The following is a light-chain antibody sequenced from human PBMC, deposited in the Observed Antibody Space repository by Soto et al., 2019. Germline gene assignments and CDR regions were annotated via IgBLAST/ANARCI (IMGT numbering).Light chain of an antibody. CDR3: QQYSASPRT. Sequence: EVVLTQSPGTLSLSPGERATLSCRASRTVDGNYLAWYHQKPGQAPRLLIHSASTRAPGIPDRFSASGAGTDFTLTISRLEPEDSVVYYCQQYSASPRTFGPGTKVDIK. V-gene: IGKV3-20*01. J-gene: IGKJ3*01. CDR2: SAS. CDR1: RTVDGNY.